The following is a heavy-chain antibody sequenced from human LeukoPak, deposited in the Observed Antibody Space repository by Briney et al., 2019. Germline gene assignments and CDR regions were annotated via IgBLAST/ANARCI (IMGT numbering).Heavy chain of an antibody. CDR3: ARDRVDGSSWPIIFDY. D-gene: IGHD6-13*01. Sequence: GGSLRLSCAASGFTFSSYGMHWVRQAPGKGLEWVAVIWYDGSNKYYADSVKGRFTISRDNSKNTLYLQMNSLRAEDTAVYYCARDRVDGSSWPIIFDYWGQGTLVTVSS. J-gene: IGHJ4*02. V-gene: IGHV3-33*01. CDR1: GFTFSSYG. CDR2: IWYDGSNK.